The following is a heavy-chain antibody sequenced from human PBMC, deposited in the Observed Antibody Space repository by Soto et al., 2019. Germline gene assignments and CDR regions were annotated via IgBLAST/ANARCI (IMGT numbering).Heavy chain of an antibody. D-gene: IGHD2-15*01. J-gene: IGHJ4*02. CDR2: ISAYNGNT. Sequence: ASVKVSCKASGYTFTNYGISWVRQAPGQGLEWMGWISAYNGNTNFAQKFQGRVTMTTDTSTTTAYMELRSLRSDDTAVYYCVRAKSCSAGSCYDLDYWGQGTLVTVSS. V-gene: IGHV1-18*01. CDR3: VRAKSCSAGSCYDLDY. CDR1: GYTFTNYG.